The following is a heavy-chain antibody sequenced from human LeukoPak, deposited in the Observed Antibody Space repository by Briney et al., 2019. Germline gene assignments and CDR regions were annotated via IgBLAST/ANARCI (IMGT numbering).Heavy chain of an antibody. V-gene: IGHV3-74*01. CDR2: INNDGNPKTDGRDT. CDR3: ARSLYSYGTWALDY. Sequence: GGSLRLSCAASGFTLSNYWMIHWVRQVPGKGLQWVSRINNDGNPKTDGRDTGYADSVQGRFTISTDNAKNSLYLQMNSLRAEDTAVYYCARSLYSYGTWALDYWGQGTLVTVSS. D-gene: IGHD5-18*01. J-gene: IGHJ4*02. CDR1: GFTLSNYW.